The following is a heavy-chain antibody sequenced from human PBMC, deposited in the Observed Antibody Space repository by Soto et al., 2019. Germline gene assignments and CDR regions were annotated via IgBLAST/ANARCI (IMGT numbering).Heavy chain of an antibody. CDR3: ASDGGPYYFDY. CDR2: IYHSGST. V-gene: IGHV4-38-2*01. J-gene: IGHJ4*02. Sequence: SETLSLTCAFSCYSIISGYYWGWIRQPPGKGLEWIGSIYHSGSTYYNPSLKSRVTISVDTSKNQFSLKLSSVTAADTAVYYCASDGGPYYFDYWGQGTLVTVSS. CDR1: CYSIISGYY.